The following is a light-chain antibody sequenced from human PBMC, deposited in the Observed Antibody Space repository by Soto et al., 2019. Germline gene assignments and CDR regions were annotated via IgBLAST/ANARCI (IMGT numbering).Light chain of an antibody. V-gene: IGKV3-20*01. J-gene: IGKJ3*01. Sequence: EIVLTQSPGTLSLSPGERATLSCRASQGVTPAYLAWYQHKPGQAPRLLIYGTSNRATGIPDRFSGGGSGTDFTLTISRLEPEDFAVYSCQQYGGSPLFTFGPGTKVDFK. CDR2: GTS. CDR3: QQYGGSPLFT. CDR1: QGVTPAY.